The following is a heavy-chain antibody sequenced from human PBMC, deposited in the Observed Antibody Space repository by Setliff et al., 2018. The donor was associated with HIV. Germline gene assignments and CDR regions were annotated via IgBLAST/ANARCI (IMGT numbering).Heavy chain of an antibody. CDR1: GGSISSHY. J-gene: IGHJ4*02. D-gene: IGHD1-26*01. V-gene: IGHV4-59*11. CDR3: ARSPEWGAGGIDY. CDR2: IYYNGIT. Sequence: SETLSLTCTVSGGSISSHYWSWIRQPPGKGLEWIGSIYYNGITNYNPSLKSRVTVSVDTSKNQFSLKLSSVTAADTAVYYCARSPEWGAGGIDYWGQGTLVTVSS.